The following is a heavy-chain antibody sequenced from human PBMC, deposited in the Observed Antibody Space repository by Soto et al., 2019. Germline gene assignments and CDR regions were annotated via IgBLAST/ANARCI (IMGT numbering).Heavy chain of an antibody. CDR2: IRNKAKSYTT. V-gene: IGHV3-72*01. CDR3: ASGFCGGDSCCSSLGNY. CDR1: GFTFSDHY. Sequence: EVQLVESGGGLVQPGGSLRLSCAASGFTFSDHYIDWVRQAPGKGLEWVGRIRNKAKSYTTNYAASVRGRFTLSRDDSKNSLVLQMNSLRTEDTAVYYCASGFCGGDSCCSSLGNYWGQGTLVTVSS. D-gene: IGHD2-15*01. J-gene: IGHJ4*02.